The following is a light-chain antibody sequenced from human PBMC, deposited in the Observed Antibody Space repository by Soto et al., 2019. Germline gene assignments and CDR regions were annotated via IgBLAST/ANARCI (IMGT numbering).Light chain of an antibody. CDR3: CSYAGSSTLV. CDR2: EGS. Sequence: QSALTQPASVSGSPGQSITISCTGTSSDVGGYNYVSWYQQHPGKAPKVMIYEGSKWPSGVSNRFSGSKSGNTASLTISGLQAEDEAYYYCCSYAGSSTLVFGGGTQLTVL. V-gene: IGLV2-23*01. CDR1: SSDVGGYNY. J-gene: IGLJ3*02.